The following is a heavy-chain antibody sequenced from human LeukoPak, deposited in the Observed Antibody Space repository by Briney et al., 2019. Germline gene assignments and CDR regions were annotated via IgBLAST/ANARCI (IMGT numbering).Heavy chain of an antibody. Sequence: GGSLRLSCAASGFTFSSYAMHWVRQAPGQRLEWMGWINAGNGNTKYSQKFQGRVTITRDTSASTAYMELSSLRSEDTAVYYCASSWEEFFDYWGQGTLVTVSS. CDR3: ASSWEEFFDY. V-gene: IGHV1-3*01. CDR2: INAGNGNT. CDR1: GFTFSSYA. D-gene: IGHD6-13*01. J-gene: IGHJ4*02.